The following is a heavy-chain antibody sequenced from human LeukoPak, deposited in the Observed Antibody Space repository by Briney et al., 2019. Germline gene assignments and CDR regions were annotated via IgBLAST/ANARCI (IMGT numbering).Heavy chain of an antibody. CDR2: ISGSGGST. V-gene: IGHV3-23*01. Sequence: GGSLRLSCAASGFTFSSYAISWVRQAPGKGPEWVSAISGSGGSTYYADSVKGRFTISRDNSKNTLYLQMNSLRAEDTAVYYCAKDKEGPIPGEFDPWGQGTLVTVSS. CDR3: AKDKEGPIPGEFDP. CDR1: GFTFSSYA. J-gene: IGHJ5*02. D-gene: IGHD3-10*01.